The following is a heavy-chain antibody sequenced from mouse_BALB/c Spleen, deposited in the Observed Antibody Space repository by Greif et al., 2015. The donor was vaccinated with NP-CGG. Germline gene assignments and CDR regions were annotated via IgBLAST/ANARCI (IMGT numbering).Heavy chain of an antibody. V-gene: IGHV1-69*02. CDR2: IDPSDSYT. D-gene: IGHD1-3*01. CDR1: GYTFTSYW. Sequence: VKLMESGAELVKPGASVKLSCKASGYTFTSYWMHWVEQRPGQGLEWIGEIDPSDSYTNYNQKFKGKATLTVDKSSSTAYMQLSSLTSEDSAVYYCARKDNRGYAMDYWGQGSSVTVSS. J-gene: IGHJ4*01. CDR3: ARKDNRGYAMDY.